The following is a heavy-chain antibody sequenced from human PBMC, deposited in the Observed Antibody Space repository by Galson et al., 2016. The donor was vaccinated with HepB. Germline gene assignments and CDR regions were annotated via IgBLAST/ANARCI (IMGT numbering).Heavy chain of an antibody. V-gene: IGHV3-53*01. J-gene: IGHJ4*02. CDR3: STAVASGYFGAGALLGFDS. CDR2: IYAGGTQ. CDR1: EFTVSNKY. Sequence: SLRLSCAASEFTVSNKYMAWVRQAPGKGLEWLSVIYAGGTQYYSDSARGQFIISRDSSTNTLHLHMKNLRVEDTAIYYCSTAVASGYFGAGALLGFDSWGQGTLVIVSS. D-gene: IGHD3-10*01.